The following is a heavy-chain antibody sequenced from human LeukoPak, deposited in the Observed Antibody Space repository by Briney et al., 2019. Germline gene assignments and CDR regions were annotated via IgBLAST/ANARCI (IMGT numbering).Heavy chain of an antibody. CDR1: GFTVSSNY. D-gene: IGHD3-16*01. Sequence: GGSLRLSCAVSGFTVSSNYMNWVRQAPGKGLEWVSVIHAGGTTFYADSVKGRFTISRDNSKNTLYLQMNSLRADDTAVYYCAREVRGDYFDFWGQGTLVTVSS. V-gene: IGHV3-53*01. CDR2: IHAGGTT. CDR3: AREVRGDYFDF. J-gene: IGHJ4*02.